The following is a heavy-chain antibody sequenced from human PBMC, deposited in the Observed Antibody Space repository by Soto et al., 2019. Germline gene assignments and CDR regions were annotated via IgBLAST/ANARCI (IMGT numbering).Heavy chain of an antibody. D-gene: IGHD6-6*01. J-gene: IGHJ4*02. Sequence: GASVKVSCKASGYTFTDYFIHWVRQAPGQGLEWMGWINPNSGGTNYVQKFQGRVIMTRDTSISTVYMELSRLRSDDTAVYYCASSTSSYLRPGYWGQGTLVTVSS. CDR3: ASSTSSYLRPGY. CDR1: GYTFTDYF. V-gene: IGHV1-2*02. CDR2: INPNSGGT.